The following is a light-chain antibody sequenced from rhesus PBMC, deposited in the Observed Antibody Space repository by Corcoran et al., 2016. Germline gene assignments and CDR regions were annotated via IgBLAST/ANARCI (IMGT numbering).Light chain of an antibody. Sequence: DIVMTQTPLSMPVTPGEPASISCRSSQSLLDSDGYTHLHWYLPTPGQSPQLLIYLVSNRASGVPDRFSGSGSGTDFTLKISRVEAEDVGVYYCMQTLQTPLTFGGGTKVEIK. CDR2: LVS. CDR3: MQTLQTPLT. V-gene: IGKV2-78*01. J-gene: IGKJ4*01. CDR1: QSLLDSDGYTH.